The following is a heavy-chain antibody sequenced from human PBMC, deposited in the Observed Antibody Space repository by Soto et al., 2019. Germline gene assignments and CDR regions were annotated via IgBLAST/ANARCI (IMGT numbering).Heavy chain of an antibody. CDR1: GYTFTRSA. CDR2: ISAYNGNT. V-gene: IGHV1-18*01. Sequence: ASVKVSCKASGYTFTRSAISWVRQAPGQGLEWMGWISAYNGNTNYAQKLQGRVTMTTDTSTSTAYMELRSLRSDDTAVYYCGKDSHPPRVWGQGTLVTVSS. CDR3: GKDSHPPRV. J-gene: IGHJ4*01.